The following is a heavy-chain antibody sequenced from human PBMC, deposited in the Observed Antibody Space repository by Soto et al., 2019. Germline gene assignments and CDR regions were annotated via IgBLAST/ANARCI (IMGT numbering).Heavy chain of an antibody. CDR2: VYYSGGA. CDR1: GVSIHNSHSF. Sequence: ETLSHTWAVTGVSIHNSHSFWAWIRQPPRKGLEFIGSVYYSGGAKYNPSLKSRVTISVDTSKNQLSLTLNTVTAADTDVYYCGRVIEGDTRHTAVDSRGQGNLVT. V-gene: IGHV4-39*01. D-gene: IGHD2-21*02. CDR3: GRVIEGDTRHTAVDS. J-gene: IGHJ5*01.